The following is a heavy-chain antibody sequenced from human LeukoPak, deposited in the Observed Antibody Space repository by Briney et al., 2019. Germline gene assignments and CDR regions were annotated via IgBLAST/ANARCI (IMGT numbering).Heavy chain of an antibody. Sequence: GGSLRLSCAASGFTFSSYAMSWVRQAPGKGLEWVSAISSSGGSTYYADSVKGRFTISRDNSKNMLYLQMNSLRAEDTAVYYCAKGSHYYDSSGVPAYYFDYWGQGTLVTVSS. D-gene: IGHD3-22*01. CDR2: ISSSGGST. CDR3: AKGSHYYDSSGVPAYYFDY. V-gene: IGHV3-23*01. J-gene: IGHJ4*02. CDR1: GFTFSSYA.